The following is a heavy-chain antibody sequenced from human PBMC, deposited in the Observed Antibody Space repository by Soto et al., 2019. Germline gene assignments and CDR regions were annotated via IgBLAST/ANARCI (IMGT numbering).Heavy chain of an antibody. CDR3: ARALQGCSRPSCYLDI. D-gene: IGHD2-2*01. CDR1: GASISSSNW. CDR2: IFHSGST. J-gene: IGHJ3*02. Sequence: QVQLQESGPGLVKPSGTLSLTCAVSGASISSSNWWNWVRQAPGKGLEWIGEIFHSGSTNFNPSLTSRVTLSVDKSQTQVSLGLSSVTAADTAMYYCARALQGCSRPSCYLDIWGQGTMVTASA. V-gene: IGHV4-4*02.